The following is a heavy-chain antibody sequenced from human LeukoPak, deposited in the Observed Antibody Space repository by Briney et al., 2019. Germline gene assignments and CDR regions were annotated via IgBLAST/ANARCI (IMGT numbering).Heavy chain of an antibody. Sequence: GASVKVSCKASGFTFTVYYMHWVRQAPRQGLEYMGWINPNSGGTNYVQKFQGRVTMTRDTSISTAYMELSRLRSDDTAVYYCGLYSSGLFDPWGRGTLVTVSS. D-gene: IGHD6-19*01. V-gene: IGHV1-2*02. CDR1: GFTFTVYY. CDR2: INPNSGGT. J-gene: IGHJ5*02. CDR3: GLYSSGLFDP.